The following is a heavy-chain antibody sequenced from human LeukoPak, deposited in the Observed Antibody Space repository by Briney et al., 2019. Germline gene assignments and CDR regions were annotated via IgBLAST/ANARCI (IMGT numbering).Heavy chain of an antibody. Sequence: GGSLRLSCAASGFMFSSSGIHWVRQAPGKGLVWVAGISYDGSGKYYAESVKGRFTISRDNSKSTVYLQMNSLRIEDTAVYYCAKDLIAVTAPKAYFDFWGQGTLVTVSS. CDR2: ISYDGSGK. CDR3: AKDLIAVTAPKAYFDF. D-gene: IGHD6-19*01. CDR1: GFMFSSSG. J-gene: IGHJ4*02. V-gene: IGHV3-30*18.